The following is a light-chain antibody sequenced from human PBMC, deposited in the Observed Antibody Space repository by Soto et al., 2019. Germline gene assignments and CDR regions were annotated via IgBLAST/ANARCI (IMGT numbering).Light chain of an antibody. CDR3: MQGTHWPFT. CDR2: KVS. CDR1: QSLVYSDGHTY. J-gene: IGKJ2*01. V-gene: IGKV2-30*01. Sequence: DVVMTQSPLSLPVTLGQPASISCRSSQSLVYSDGHTYLNWFQQRPGQSPRRLIYKVSNRDAGVPDRLSGSGSGTDFTLKISRVEAEDIAVYYCMQGTHWPFTFAQGTKLEIK.